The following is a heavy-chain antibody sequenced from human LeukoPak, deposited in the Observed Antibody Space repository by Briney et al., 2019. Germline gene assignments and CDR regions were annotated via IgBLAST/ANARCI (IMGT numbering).Heavy chain of an antibody. CDR1: GGSISSYY. Sequence: SETLSLTCTVSGGSISSYYWTRIRQPPGKGLEWIGYIYYSGTTYYNPSLKSRVTMSLDTSKNQFSLRLSSVTAADTAVYYCARAGYCSGGNCYRGPSDYWGQGTLVTVSS. J-gene: IGHJ4*02. V-gene: IGHV4-59*01. CDR2: IYYSGTT. D-gene: IGHD2-15*01. CDR3: ARAGYCSGGNCYRGPSDY.